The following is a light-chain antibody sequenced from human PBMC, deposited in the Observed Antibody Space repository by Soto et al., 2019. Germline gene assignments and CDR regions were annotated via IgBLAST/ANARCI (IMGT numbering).Light chain of an antibody. Sequence: DIQMTQSPSTLSASVGDRVTITCRASQNINKWLAWYQQKPGIAPKLLIYRASTLERGVPSRFSGSGSRTDFTRTISSLQPDDSATSYCQQYDSYYSSTFGQGLKVEIK. CDR3: QQYDSYYSST. J-gene: IGKJ1*01. CDR1: QNINKW. V-gene: IGKV1-5*03. CDR2: RAS.